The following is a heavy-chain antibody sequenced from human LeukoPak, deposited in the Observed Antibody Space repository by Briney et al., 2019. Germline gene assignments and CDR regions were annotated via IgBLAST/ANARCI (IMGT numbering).Heavy chain of an antibody. CDR1: GGTFSSYA. CDR3: ARGRQRDSGTYDPVFDY. J-gene: IGHJ4*02. V-gene: IGHV1-69*04. CDR2: IIPILGIA. D-gene: IGHD1-26*01. Sequence: SVKVSCKASGGTFSSYAISWVRQAPGQGLEWMGRIIPILGIANYAQKFQGRVTITADKSTSTAYMELSSLRSEDTAVYYCARGRQRDSGTYDPVFDYWGQGTLVTVSS.